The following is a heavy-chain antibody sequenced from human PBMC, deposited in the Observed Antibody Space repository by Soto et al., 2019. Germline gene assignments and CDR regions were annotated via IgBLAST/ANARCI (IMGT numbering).Heavy chain of an antibody. CDR3: VRQSTVLYGDVFDY. V-gene: IGHV4-31*03. Sequence: QVQLQESGPGLVKPSQTLSLTCTVSGGSIGSGGYYWSWIRQHPGKGLEWIGYIYFTGSTHYNPSLESRCTXSVXTXMNQFSLNLSSVTSADTAVYYCVRQSTVLYGDVFDYWGQGTLVTVSS. CDR1: GGSIGSGGYY. CDR2: IYFTGST. J-gene: IGHJ4*02. D-gene: IGHD4-17*01.